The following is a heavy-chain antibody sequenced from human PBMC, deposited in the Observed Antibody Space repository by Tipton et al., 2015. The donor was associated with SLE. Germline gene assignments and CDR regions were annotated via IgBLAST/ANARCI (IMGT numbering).Heavy chain of an antibody. CDR1: GGSISSHY. Sequence: TLSLTCTVSGGSISSHYWSWIRQPPGKGLEWIGYIYYSGSTNYNPSLKSRVTISVDTSKNQFSLKLSSVTAVDTAVYYCARESGEWRGNYYSGGFDYWGQGPLVTVSS. CDR2: IYYSGST. J-gene: IGHJ4*02. CDR3: ARESGEWRGNYYSGGFDY. D-gene: IGHD3-22*01. V-gene: IGHV4-59*11.